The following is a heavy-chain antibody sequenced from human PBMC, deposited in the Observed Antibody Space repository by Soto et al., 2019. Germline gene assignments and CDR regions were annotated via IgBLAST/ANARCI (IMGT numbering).Heavy chain of an antibody. J-gene: IGHJ5*02. CDR1: EYTYTELS. CDR2: FDPEDGET. D-gene: IGHD2-8*01. V-gene: IGHV1-24*01. CDR3: ATLGNGPHLSLGNWFDP. Sequence: APVKVSCKVYEYTYTELSMHRKRQPPGKGLEGMGGFDPEDGETIYAQKFKRRVTMTEDTSTDTAYLELSSMRSEETAVDYWATLGNGPHLSLGNWFDPWGQGTLGTVSS.